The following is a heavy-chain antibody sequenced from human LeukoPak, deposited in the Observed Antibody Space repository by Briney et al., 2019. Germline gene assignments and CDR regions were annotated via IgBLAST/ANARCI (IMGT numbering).Heavy chain of an antibody. CDR1: GGTFSSYA. CDR2: IIPILGIA. J-gene: IGHJ3*02. D-gene: IGHD3-16*01. CDR3: ARVGDYPGAFDI. V-gene: IGHV1-69*04. Sequence: SVKVSCKASGGTFSSYAISWVRQAPGQGLEWMGRIIPILGIANYAQKFQGRVTITADKSTSTAYMELSSLRSEDTAVYYCARVGDYPGAFDIWGQGTMVTVSS.